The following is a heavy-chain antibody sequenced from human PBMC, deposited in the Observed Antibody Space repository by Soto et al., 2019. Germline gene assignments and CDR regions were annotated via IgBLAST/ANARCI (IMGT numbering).Heavy chain of an antibody. CDR2: ISAYKGNT. J-gene: IGHJ6*03. CDR3: ASPRGYYYYMDV. Sequence: ASVKVSCKASGYTFTSYGISWVRQAPGQGLEWMGWISAYKGNTNYAQKLQGRVTMTTDTSTTTAYMEVRSLRSDDTAVYYYASPRGYYYYMDVWGKGTTVTVSS. V-gene: IGHV1-18*01. CDR1: GYTFTSYG. D-gene: IGHD3-10*01.